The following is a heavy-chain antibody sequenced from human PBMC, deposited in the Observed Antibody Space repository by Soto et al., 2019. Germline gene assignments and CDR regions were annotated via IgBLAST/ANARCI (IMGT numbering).Heavy chain of an antibody. V-gene: IGHV1-8*01. CDR3: ARERKFDFWRKGLDV. CDR1: GYTFTSYD. J-gene: IGHJ6*02. CDR2: MDPNSGST. Sequence: QAQLVQSGAEVKKPGASVKVSCKASGYTFTSYDINWVRQAPGQGLEWLGWMDPNSGSTGYAQNSPGRVTMTRNISISTAHMELSSPRSEDTAVYYCARERKFDFWRKGLDVWGQGTTVTVSS. D-gene: IGHD3-3*01.